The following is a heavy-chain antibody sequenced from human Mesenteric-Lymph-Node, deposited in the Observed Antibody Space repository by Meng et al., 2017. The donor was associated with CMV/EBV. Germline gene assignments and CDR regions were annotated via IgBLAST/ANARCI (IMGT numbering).Heavy chain of an antibody. CDR1: GGSSSSGGDS. CDR2: IYHSGST. D-gene: IGHD3-10*01. CDR3: ARVSGSGSPITD. Sequence: AGSGGSSSSGGDSWSWIRQPPGKGLEWIGFIYHSGSTYQNASLKSRVTISVDRSKNQFSLKLTSVTAADTAVYYCARVSGSGSPITDWGQGTLVTVSS. J-gene: IGHJ4*02. V-gene: IGHV4-30-2*01.